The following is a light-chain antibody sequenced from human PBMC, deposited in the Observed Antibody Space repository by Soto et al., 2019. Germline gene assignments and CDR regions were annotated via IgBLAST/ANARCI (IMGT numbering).Light chain of an antibody. CDR2: GAS. J-gene: IGKJ3*01. CDR1: QSVNSDY. CDR3: HHFGRSALFT. Sequence: EIVLTQSPGTLSLSPGERATLSCRASQSVNSDYLAWYQQRPGQAPRLLIYGASIRAAGISDRFSGSGSGTDFTLSISRLEPEDFAVYHCHHFGRSALFTFGPGTTVDIK. V-gene: IGKV3-20*01.